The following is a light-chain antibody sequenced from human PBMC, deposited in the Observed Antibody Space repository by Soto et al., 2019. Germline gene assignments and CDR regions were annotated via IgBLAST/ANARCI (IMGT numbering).Light chain of an antibody. Sequence: DIQMTQSPSSLSASVGDRVTITCRASQSISTYLNWYQQKPGKAPKLLIYAASSLQSGVPSRFSGSGSGTDFILTINSLQPEDFATYYCQQTYRTPRTFGQGTKVELK. CDR3: QQTYRTPRT. CDR2: AAS. J-gene: IGKJ1*01. V-gene: IGKV1-39*01. CDR1: QSISTY.